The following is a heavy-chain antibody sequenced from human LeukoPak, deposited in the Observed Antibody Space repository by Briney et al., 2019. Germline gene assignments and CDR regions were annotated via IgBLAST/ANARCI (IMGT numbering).Heavy chain of an antibody. CDR1: GFTFSSYG. J-gene: IGHJ5*02. CDR2: IRYDGSNK. Sequence: GGSLRLSCAASGFTFSSYGMHWVRQAPGKGLEWVAFIRYDGSNKYYADSVKGRFTISRDNSKNTLYLHVNSLRPEDTAVYYCARGRYRFDPWGQGTLVTVSS. CDR3: ARGRYRFDP. D-gene: IGHD5-18*01. V-gene: IGHV3-30*02.